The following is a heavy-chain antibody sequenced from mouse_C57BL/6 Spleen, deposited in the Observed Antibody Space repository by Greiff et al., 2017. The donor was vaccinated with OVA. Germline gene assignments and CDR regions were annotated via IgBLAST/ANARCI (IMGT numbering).Heavy chain of an antibody. J-gene: IGHJ2*01. V-gene: IGHV1-64*01. Sequence: QVQLQQPGAELVKPGASVKLSCKASGYTFTSYWMHWVKQRPGQGLEWIGMIHPNSGSTNYNEKFKSKATLTVDKSSSTAYMQLSSLTSEDSAVYYCARLTGYGYAFDYWGQGTTLTVSS. CDR1: GYTFTSYW. D-gene: IGHD2-2*01. CDR2: IHPNSGST. CDR3: ARLTGYGYAFDY.